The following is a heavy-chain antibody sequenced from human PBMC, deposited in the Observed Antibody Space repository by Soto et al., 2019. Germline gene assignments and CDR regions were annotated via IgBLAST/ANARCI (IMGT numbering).Heavy chain of an antibody. CDR3: GIYYYYYDMDV. Sequence: PSETLSLTCAVYGGSFSGYYWTWIRQPPEKGLEWIGEINHSGSTHYNPSLKSRVIISIDTSKNQFSLKLTSVTAADTAVYYCGIYYYYYDMDVWGLGTTVTVSS. CDR1: GGSFSGYY. V-gene: IGHV4-34*01. J-gene: IGHJ6*02. CDR2: INHSGST.